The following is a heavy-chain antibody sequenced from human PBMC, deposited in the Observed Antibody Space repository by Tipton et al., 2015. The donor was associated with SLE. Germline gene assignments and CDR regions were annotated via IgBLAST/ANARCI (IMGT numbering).Heavy chain of an antibody. J-gene: IGHJ4*02. V-gene: IGHV1-69*02. D-gene: IGHD1-26*01. CDR3: ALGIVGATPLAY. CDR1: GGTFNNYI. Sequence: QGQLVQSGAEVKKPGSSVKVSCKASGGTFNNYIISWLRQAPGQGLEWMGRIILNFGMTDYAQKFQGRVTMTTDTSTSTAYMDMRSLRPDDTAVYYCALGIVGATPLAYLGQGTPVTVSS. CDR2: IILNFGMT.